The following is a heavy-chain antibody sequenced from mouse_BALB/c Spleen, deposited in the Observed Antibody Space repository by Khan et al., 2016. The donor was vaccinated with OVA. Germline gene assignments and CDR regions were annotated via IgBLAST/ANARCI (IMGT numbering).Heavy chain of an antibody. J-gene: IGHJ4*01. D-gene: IGHD2-4*01. CDR1: GYSITSDYA. CDR3: ASERIYYDYSHAMDY. Sequence: EVQLQESGPGLVKPSQSLSLTCTVTGYSITSDYAWNWIRQFPGNKLEWMGYISYSGSTSYNPSLKSRISITRDTSKNQFFLQLNSVTTEDTATYYCASERIYYDYSHAMDYWGQGTSVTVSS. V-gene: IGHV3-2*02. CDR2: ISYSGST.